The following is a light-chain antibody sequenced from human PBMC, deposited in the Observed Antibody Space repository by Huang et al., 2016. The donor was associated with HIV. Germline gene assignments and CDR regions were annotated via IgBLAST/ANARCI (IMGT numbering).Light chain of an antibody. Sequence: DIEMTQSPSSLSASVGDTVTISCRAGDNIDTYLHWYQPKPGQAPKLLISGASNLQAWVPLRFRGSGSGTYFTLTINSLQPEDFATYFCQQTFVAPPEDTFGQGTRLEIK. CDR3: QQTFVAPPEDT. CDR1: DNIDTY. CDR2: GAS. J-gene: IGKJ2*01. V-gene: IGKV1-39*01.